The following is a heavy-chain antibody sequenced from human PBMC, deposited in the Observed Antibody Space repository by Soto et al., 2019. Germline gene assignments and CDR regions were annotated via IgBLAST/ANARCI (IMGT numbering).Heavy chain of an antibody. CDR3: ARQGVPAATLPLILCDL. CDR1: GYSFAGYW. V-gene: IGHV5-51*01. J-gene: IGHJ5*02. D-gene: IGHD2-2*01. Sequence: GDSLTISCKGSGYSFAGYWIAWVRQMPGRGLEWMGIIYPDNSDPRYSRSFQGQVTISADKSIRTAYLQWSSLKASDTAVYYCARQGVPAATLPLILCDLWGQGTRVTVSS. CDR2: IYPDNSDP.